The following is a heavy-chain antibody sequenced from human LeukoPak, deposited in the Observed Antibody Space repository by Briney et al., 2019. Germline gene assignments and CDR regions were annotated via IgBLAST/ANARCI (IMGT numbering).Heavy chain of an antibody. Sequence: PGGSLRLSCAASGFTFSDYWMLWVRQAPGKGPEWVANIRDDGSEKNYVDSVKGRFTISRDNAQMSLYLQMNSLRVDDTAVYHCATDRKAGSWNPRFNYGGQGTLVTVSS. J-gene: IGHJ4*02. V-gene: IGHV3-7*04. D-gene: IGHD1-1*01. CDR3: ATDRKAGSWNPRFNY. CDR1: GFTFSDYW. CDR2: IRDDGSEK.